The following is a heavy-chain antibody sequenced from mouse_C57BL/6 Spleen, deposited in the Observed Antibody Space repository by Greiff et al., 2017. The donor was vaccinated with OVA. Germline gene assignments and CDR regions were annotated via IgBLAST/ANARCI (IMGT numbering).Heavy chain of an antibody. CDR3: ASLYGSSYAY. J-gene: IGHJ2*01. D-gene: IGHD1-1*01. CDR2: ISGGGGNT. CDR1: GFTISSYT. Sequence: EVQLVESGGGLVKPGGSLKLSCAASGFTISSYTMSWVRQTPEKRLEWVATISGGGGNTYYPDSVKGRFTISRDNAKNTLYLQMSSLRSEDTALYYCASLYGSSYAYWGQGTTLTVSS. V-gene: IGHV5-9*01.